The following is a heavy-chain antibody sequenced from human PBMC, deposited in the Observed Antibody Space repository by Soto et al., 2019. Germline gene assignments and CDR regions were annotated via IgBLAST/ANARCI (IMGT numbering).Heavy chain of an antibody. J-gene: IGHJ4*02. D-gene: IGHD2-21*02. CDR2: IVPIFGTA. V-gene: IGHV1-69*13. CDR3: ARGPVVTPSWSYFDY. CDR1: GGTFSSYA. Sequence: SVKVSCKASGGTFSSYAISWVRQAPGQGLEWMGGIVPIFGTANYAQKFQGRVTITADESTSTAYMELSSLRSEDTAVYYCARGPVVTPSWSYFDYWGQGTLVTVSS.